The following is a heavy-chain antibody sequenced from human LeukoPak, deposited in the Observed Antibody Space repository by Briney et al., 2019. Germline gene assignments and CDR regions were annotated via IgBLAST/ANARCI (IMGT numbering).Heavy chain of an antibody. CDR3: ARTYCGGDCYSVDYYYYGMDV. J-gene: IGHJ6*02. CDR2: INPSGGST. D-gene: IGHD2-21*02. CDR1: GYTFTSYY. V-gene: IGHV1-46*01. Sequence: ASVKVSCKASGYTFTSYYMHRVRQAPGQGLEWMGIINPSGGSTSYAQKFQGRVTITRDTSTSTVYMELSSLRSEDTAVYYCARTYCGGDCYSVDYYYYGMDVWGQGTTVTVSS.